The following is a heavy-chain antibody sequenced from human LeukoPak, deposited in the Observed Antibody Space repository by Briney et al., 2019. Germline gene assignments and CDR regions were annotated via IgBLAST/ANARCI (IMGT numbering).Heavy chain of an antibody. CDR1: GGSISSYY. J-gene: IGHJ4*02. CDR2: IYYSGST. CDR3: ARLYCGGDCFDY. Sequence: SETLSLTCTVSGGSISSYYWSWIRQPPGKGLEWIGYIYYSGSTNYSPSLKSRVTISVDTSKNQFSLKLSSVTAADTAVYYCARLYCGGDCFDYWGQGTLVTVSS. D-gene: IGHD2-21*01. V-gene: IGHV4-59*01.